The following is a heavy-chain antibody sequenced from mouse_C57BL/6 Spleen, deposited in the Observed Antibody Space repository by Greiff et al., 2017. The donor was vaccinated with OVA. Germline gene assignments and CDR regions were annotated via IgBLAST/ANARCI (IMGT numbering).Heavy chain of an antibody. D-gene: IGHD1-1*01. Sequence: EVKLVESGGGLVQPGGSLSLSCAASGFTFTDYYMSWVRQPPGKALEWLGFIRNKANGYTTAYSASVKGRLTISRDNSKSILYLQMNALRAEDSATYYCARYYYGSSYWYFDVWGTGTTVTVSS. CDR1: GFTFTDYY. CDR3: ARYYYGSSYWYFDV. CDR2: IRNKANGYTT. J-gene: IGHJ1*03. V-gene: IGHV7-3*01.